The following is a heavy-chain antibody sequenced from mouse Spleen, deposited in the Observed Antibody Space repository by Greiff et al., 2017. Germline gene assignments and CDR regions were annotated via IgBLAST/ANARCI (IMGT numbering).Heavy chain of an antibody. D-gene: IGHD4-1*01. V-gene: IGHV5-6*01. CDR3: ARNWDVYFDY. CDR2: ISSGGSYT. J-gene: IGHJ2*01. CDR1: GFTFSSYG. Sequence: EVMLVESGGDLVKPGGSLKLSCAASGFTFSSYGMSWVRQTPDKRLEWVATISSGGSYTYYPDSVKGRFTISRDNAKNTLYLQMSSLKSEDTAMYYCARNWDVYFDYWGQGTTLTVSS.